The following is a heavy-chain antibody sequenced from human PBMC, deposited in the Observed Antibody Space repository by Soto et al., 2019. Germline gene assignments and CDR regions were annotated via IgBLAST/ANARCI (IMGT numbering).Heavy chain of an antibody. V-gene: IGHV1-69*02. CDR2: IIPILGIA. CDR3: ARGLTTVTSYYYYYGMDV. D-gene: IGHD4-17*01. CDR1: GGTFSSYT. Sequence: QVQLVQSGAEVKKPGSSVKVSCKASGGTFSSYTISWVRQAPGQGLEWMGRIIPILGIANYAQKFQGRVTITADKSTSTAYMELSSLRSEDTAVYYCARGLTTVTSYYYYYGMDVWGQGTTVTVSS. J-gene: IGHJ6*02.